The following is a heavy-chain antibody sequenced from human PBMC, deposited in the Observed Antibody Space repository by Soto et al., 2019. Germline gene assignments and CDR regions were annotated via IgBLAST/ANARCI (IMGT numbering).Heavy chain of an antibody. J-gene: IGHJ4*02. CDR2: IYYSGST. V-gene: IGHV4-59*01. Sequence: QVQLQESGPGLVKPSETLSLTCTVSGGSISRYYWSWIRQPPGKGLQWIGYIYYSGSTNYNPSLRRRVTLALDTSRNQFSLRLSSGTAAAAAVDYCAGGGVATMGGFDFWGQGTLVTVSS. D-gene: IGHD2-21*02. CDR1: GGSISRYY. CDR3: AGGGVATMGGFDF.